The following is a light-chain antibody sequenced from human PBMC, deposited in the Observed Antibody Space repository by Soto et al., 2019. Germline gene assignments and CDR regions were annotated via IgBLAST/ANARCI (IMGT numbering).Light chain of an antibody. J-gene: IGKJ1*01. Sequence: EIVLTQSPGSLSLSPGQRATLSCRASQSVDTTFFAWYQKKPGQAPRLLIQGASKRATGIPDRFSGSGSGTDFTLIISRLEADDFAVYYCQQYMSSVTFGQGTKVEIK. CDR3: QQYMSSVT. CDR1: QSVDTTF. V-gene: IGKV3-20*01. CDR2: GAS.